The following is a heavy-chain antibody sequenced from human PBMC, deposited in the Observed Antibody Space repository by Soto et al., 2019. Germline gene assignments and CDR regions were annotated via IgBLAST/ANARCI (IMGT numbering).Heavy chain of an antibody. CDR3: LKILKAGAFDI. CDR2: ISSDGRTT. J-gene: IGHJ3*02. Sequence: GGSLRLSCSASGFTFNTYAMHWVRQAPGKGLEYVSAISSDGRTTYYADSVKGRFTISRDNSRNTLYLQMSSLRTEDTAVYYCLKILKAGAFDIWGQGTMVTVSS. CDR1: GFTFNTYA. V-gene: IGHV3-64D*06.